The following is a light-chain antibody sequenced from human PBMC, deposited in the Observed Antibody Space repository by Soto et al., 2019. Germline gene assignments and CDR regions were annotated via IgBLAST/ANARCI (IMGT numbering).Light chain of an antibody. Sequence: DIVLTQSSGTLSLSPGERATLSCRTSQSVSSTSLAWYQQKLGQPPRLLIYAASSRVAGIPDRFSGSGSGTDFTLTISRLEPEDFAVYYCQQYGSLPRTFGQGTKVEIK. V-gene: IGKV3-20*01. CDR3: QQYGSLPRT. J-gene: IGKJ1*01. CDR1: QSVSSTS. CDR2: AAS.